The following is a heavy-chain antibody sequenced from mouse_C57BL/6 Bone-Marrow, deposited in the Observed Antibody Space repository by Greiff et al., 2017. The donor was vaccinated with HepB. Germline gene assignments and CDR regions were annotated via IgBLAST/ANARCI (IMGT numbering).Heavy chain of an antibody. J-gene: IGHJ1*03. D-gene: IGHD1-1*01. CDR3: ARDGTTVVAPYWYFDV. CDR1: GFTFSDYY. Sequence: EVKLQESEGGLVQPGSSLKLSCTASGFTFSDYYMAWVRQVPEKGLEWVANINYDGSSTYYLDSLKSRFIISRDNAKNILYLQMSSLKSEDTATYYCARDGTTVVAPYWYFDVWGTGTTVTVSS. V-gene: IGHV5-16*01. CDR2: INYDGSST.